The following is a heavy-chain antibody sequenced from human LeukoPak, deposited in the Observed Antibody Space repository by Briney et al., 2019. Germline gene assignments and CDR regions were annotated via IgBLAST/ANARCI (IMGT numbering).Heavy chain of an antibody. CDR1: GFTFSSYS. CDR3: ARDSGGNWFDP. D-gene: IGHD3-10*01. Sequence: GGSLRLSCAASGFTFSSYSMNWVRQAPGKGLEWVSSISSSSSYIYYADSVKGRFTISRDNAKNSLYLQMNSLRAEDTAVYYCARDSGGNWFDPWGQGTLVTVSS. J-gene: IGHJ5*02. CDR2: ISSSSSYI. V-gene: IGHV3-21*01.